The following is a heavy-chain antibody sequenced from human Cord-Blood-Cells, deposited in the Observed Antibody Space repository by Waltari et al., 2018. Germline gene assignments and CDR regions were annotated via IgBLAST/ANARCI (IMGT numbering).Heavy chain of an antibody. CDR2: SYSGGST. Sequence: EVQLVESGGALIQPGGSVTLACAASGFTVSSNSMSGARQAPGKGLEWVSVSYSGGSTYYADSVKGRFTISRDNAKNTLYLQMNSLRAEDTAVYYCARDSGYSSSWSFDYWGQGTLVTVSS. D-gene: IGHD6-13*01. CDR1: GFTVSSNS. V-gene: IGHV3-53*01. J-gene: IGHJ4*02. CDR3: ARDSGYSSSWSFDY.